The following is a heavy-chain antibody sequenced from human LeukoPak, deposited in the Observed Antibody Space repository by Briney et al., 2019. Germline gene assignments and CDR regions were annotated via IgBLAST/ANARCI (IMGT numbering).Heavy chain of an antibody. Sequence: SVKISCKASAGTFSTYAINWVRQAPGQGLEWVGLIIPVLNIVNYAQRFQGRVTITADNSTNTDYMELSSLRSEDTATYYCARRSDTGVVPHHSYYCFDVWGQGTAVTVSS. CDR1: AGTFSTYA. CDR2: IIPVLNIV. CDR3: ARRSDTGVVPHHSYYCFDV. V-gene: IGHV1-69*10. J-gene: IGHJ6*02. D-gene: IGHD5-18*01.